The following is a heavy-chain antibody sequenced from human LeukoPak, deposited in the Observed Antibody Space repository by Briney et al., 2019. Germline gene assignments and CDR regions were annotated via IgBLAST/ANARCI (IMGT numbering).Heavy chain of an antibody. J-gene: IGHJ6*03. Sequence: SETLSLTCAVYGGSFSGYYWSWIRQPPGKGLEWIGEINHSGSTNYNPSLKSRVTISVDTSKNQFSLKLSSVTAADTAVYYCARRQMYCSGGSCYSSYYYYYMDVWGKGTTVTVSS. CDR3: ARRQMYCSGGSCYSSYYYYYMDV. CDR1: GGSFSGYY. V-gene: IGHV4-34*01. CDR2: INHSGST. D-gene: IGHD2-15*01.